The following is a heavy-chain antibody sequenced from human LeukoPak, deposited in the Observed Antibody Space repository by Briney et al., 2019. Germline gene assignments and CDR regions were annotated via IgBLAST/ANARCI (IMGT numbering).Heavy chain of an antibody. J-gene: IGHJ4*02. CDR2: IRYDGSNK. CDR3: AKDLRRAVAYDFWSGYHDY. D-gene: IGHD3-3*01. Sequence: GGSLRLSCAASGFTFSSYGMHWVCQAPGKGLEWVAFIRYDGSNKYYADSVKGRFTISRDNSKNTLYLQMNSLRAEDTAVYYCAKDLRRAVAYDFWSGYHDYWGQGTLVTVSS. V-gene: IGHV3-30*02. CDR1: GFTFSSYG.